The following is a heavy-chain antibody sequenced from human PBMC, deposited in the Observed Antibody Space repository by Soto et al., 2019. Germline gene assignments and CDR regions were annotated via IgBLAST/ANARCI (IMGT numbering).Heavy chain of an antibody. Sequence: QSQTLSLTCGISGDSVSSNSAAWNWIRQSPSRGLEWLGRTYYRSKWYNDYAVYVKSRITINPDTSTNQFSLQLNSVTPEDTAVYYCARDRNYYGSGSSFPFAMDVWGQGTTVTVSS. CDR1: GDSVSSNSAA. V-gene: IGHV6-1*01. CDR2: TYYRSKWYN. J-gene: IGHJ6*02. CDR3: ARDRNYYGSGSSFPFAMDV. D-gene: IGHD3-10*01.